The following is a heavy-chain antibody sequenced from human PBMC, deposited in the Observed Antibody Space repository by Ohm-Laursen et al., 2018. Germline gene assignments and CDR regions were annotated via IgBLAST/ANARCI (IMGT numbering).Heavy chain of an antibody. CDR3: ARDIVIVPDGYFYYGLDL. D-gene: IGHD2/OR15-2a*01. Sequence: ASVKVSCNASGYTFTSFGISWVRQAPGQGLEWMGWVSGDNGNTNYAQRLQGRVSMTTDTSTTTAYMELRSLRSDDTAVYYCARDIVIVPDGYFYYGLDLWGQGTTVTVSS. V-gene: IGHV1-18*01. CDR2: VSGDNGNT. CDR1: GYTFTSFG. J-gene: IGHJ6*02.